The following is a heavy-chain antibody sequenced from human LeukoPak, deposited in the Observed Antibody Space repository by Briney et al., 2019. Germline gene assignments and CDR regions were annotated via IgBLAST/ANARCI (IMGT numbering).Heavy chain of an antibody. CDR3: ARGLFWYFDY. V-gene: IGHV4-61*03. CDR1: SGSVSSGSYY. CDR2: IYYSGST. J-gene: IGHJ4*02. D-gene: IGHD2/OR15-2a*01. Sequence: SETLSLTCTVSSGSVSSGSYYWSWTRQPPGKGLEWIGYIYYSGSTNYNPSLKSRVTISLDTSKNHFSLKLSSVTAADTAVYYCARGLFWYFDYWGQGTLVTVSS.